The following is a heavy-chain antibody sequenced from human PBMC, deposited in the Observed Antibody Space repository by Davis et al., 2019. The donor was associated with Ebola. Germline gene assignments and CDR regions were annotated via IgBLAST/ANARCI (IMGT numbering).Heavy chain of an antibody. D-gene: IGHD3-16*01. Sequence: PGGSLRLSCAASGFTFSNYAMSWVRQAPGKGLEWVSSIRDGGGSTYYADSVKGRFTISRDNSKNTVYLQMNSLRAEDTAIYYCARASWGYQIDYWGQGTLVTVSS. CDR1: GFTFSNYA. V-gene: IGHV3-23*01. CDR2: IRDGGGST. J-gene: IGHJ4*02. CDR3: ARASWGYQIDY.